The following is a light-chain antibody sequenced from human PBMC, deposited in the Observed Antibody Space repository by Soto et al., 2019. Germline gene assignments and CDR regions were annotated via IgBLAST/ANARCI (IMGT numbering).Light chain of an antibody. CDR2: GAS. V-gene: IGKV3-20*01. J-gene: IGKJ2*01. CDR3: QQYGSSPPT. Sequence: DIVLTQSPGTLSLSPGERATLSCRASPSVSSRYLAWYQQKPGQAPRLLMYGASSRATVIPDSISGSGSGTDFTLTISRLEPEDFAVYACQQYGSSPPTIGQGTKLVIK. CDR1: PSVSSRY.